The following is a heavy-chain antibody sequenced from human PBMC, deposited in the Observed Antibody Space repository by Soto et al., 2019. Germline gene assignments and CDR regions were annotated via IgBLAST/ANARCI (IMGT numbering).Heavy chain of an antibody. CDR1: GYIFTAYF. D-gene: IGHD3-16*01. J-gene: IGHJ4*02. CDR2: ISTATGNT. V-gene: IGHV1-3*04. CDR3: AREDGGSPLDY. Sequence: QVVQSGAEMRKPGASVKVSCTASGYIFTAYFIHWVRQAPGQRPEWMGWISTATGNTEYSQKFKGRLTITRNTAANTVYLELGGLTSEDTSVYYCAREDGGSPLDYWGPGTLITVSS.